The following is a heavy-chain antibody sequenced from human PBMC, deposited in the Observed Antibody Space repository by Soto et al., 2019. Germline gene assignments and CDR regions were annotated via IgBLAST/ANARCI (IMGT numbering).Heavy chain of an antibody. Sequence: ASVKVSCKASGYTFSSYAMHWVRQAPGQRLEWMGWINAGNGNTKYSQKFQGRVTITRDTSASTAYMELSSLRSEDTAVYYCARDKPSYSGYDLDYYYGMDVWGQGTTVTVSS. CDR3: ARDKPSYSGYDLDYYYGMDV. D-gene: IGHD5-12*01. V-gene: IGHV1-3*01. J-gene: IGHJ6*02. CDR2: INAGNGNT. CDR1: GYTFSSYA.